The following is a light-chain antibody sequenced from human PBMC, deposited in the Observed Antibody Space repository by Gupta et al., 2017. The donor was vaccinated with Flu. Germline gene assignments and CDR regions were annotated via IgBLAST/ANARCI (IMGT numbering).Light chain of an antibody. J-gene: IGKJ1*01. CDR2: GAS. CDR3: QQDGS. CDR1: QSVSSSY. V-gene: IGKV3-20*01. Sequence: EIVLTQSPGTLSLSPGERATLSCRASQSVSSSYLAWYQQKPGQAPRLLIYGASSRATGIPDRFSGSGSGTDFTLTISRLEPEDFAVYYCQQDGSFGQETKVEIK.